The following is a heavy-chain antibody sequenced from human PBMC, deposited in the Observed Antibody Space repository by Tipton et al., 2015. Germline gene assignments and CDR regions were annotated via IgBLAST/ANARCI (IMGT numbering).Heavy chain of an antibody. CDR3: ANSDWNPDYFDY. CDR1: GFTFSSSA. V-gene: IGHV3-23*01. CDR2: ISVSGGST. Sequence: SLRLSCAASGFTFSSSAMSWVRQAPGKGLEWVSAISVSGGSTYYADSVKGRFTISRDNSKNTLYLQMNSLRAEDTAVYYCANSDWNPDYFDYWGQGTLVTVSS. J-gene: IGHJ4*02. D-gene: IGHD1-1*01.